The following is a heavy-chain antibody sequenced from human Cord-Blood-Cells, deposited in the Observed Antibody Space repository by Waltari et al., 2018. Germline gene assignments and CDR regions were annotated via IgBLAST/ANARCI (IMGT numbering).Heavy chain of an antibody. Sequence: QLQLQESGPGLVKPSETLSLTCTVSGGSISSRSYYWGWIRKPPGKGLEWIGSIYYSGCTYYNPSLKSRVTISVDTSKNQFSLKLSSVTAADTAVYYCASSFGSGSYYWYFDLWGRGTLVTVSS. CDR2: IYYSGCT. CDR1: GGSISSRSYY. CDR3: ASSFGSGSYYWYFDL. V-gene: IGHV4-39*01. J-gene: IGHJ2*01. D-gene: IGHD3-10*01.